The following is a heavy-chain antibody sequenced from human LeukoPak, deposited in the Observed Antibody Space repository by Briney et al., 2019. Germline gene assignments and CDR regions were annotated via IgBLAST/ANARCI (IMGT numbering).Heavy chain of an antibody. V-gene: IGHV3-23*01. CDR2: ISGSGGST. CDR1: GFTFSSYA. CDR3: AKDLDDYGDSGADY. Sequence: PGGSLRLSCAASGFTFSSYAMSWVRQAPGKGLEWVSAISGSGGSTYYADSVKGRFTISRDNSKNTLYLQMNSLRAEDTAVYYCAKDLDDYGDSGADYWGQGTLVTVSS. D-gene: IGHD4-17*01. J-gene: IGHJ4*02.